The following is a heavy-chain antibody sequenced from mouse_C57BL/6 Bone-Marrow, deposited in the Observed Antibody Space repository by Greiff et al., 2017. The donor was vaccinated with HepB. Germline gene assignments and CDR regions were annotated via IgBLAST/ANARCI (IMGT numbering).Heavy chain of an antibody. CDR2: ISSGGSYT. D-gene: IGHD2-4*01. CDR3: ARRMGDYEDAMDY. V-gene: IGHV5-6*02. CDR1: GFTFSSYG. J-gene: IGHJ4*01. Sequence: EVKVVESGGDLVKPGGSLKLSCAASGFTFSSYGMSWVRQTPDKRLEWVATISSGGSYTYYPDSVKGRFTISRDNAKNTLYLQMSSLKSEDTAMYYCARRMGDYEDAMDYWGQGTSVTVSS.